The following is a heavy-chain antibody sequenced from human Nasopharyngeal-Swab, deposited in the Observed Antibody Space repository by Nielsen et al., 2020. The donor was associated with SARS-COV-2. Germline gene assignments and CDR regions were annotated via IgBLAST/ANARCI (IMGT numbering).Heavy chain of an antibody. CDR1: GFTFSSYW. CDR2: IKQDGSEK. V-gene: IGHV3-7*01. J-gene: IGHJ6*02. Sequence: GGSLRLSCAASGFTFSSYWMSWVRQAPGKGLEWVANIKQDGSEKYYVDSVKGRFTISRDNAKNSLYLQMNSLRAEDTAVYYCARGVLWFGESYYYGMDVWGQGTSVTVSS. CDR3: ARGVLWFGESYYYGMDV. D-gene: IGHD3-10*01.